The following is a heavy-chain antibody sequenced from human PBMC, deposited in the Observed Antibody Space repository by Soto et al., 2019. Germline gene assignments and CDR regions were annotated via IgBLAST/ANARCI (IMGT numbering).Heavy chain of an antibody. Sequence: QVQLVQSGAEVKKPGSSVKVSCKASGGTFSSYAISWVRQAPGQGIEWMGGIIPIFGTANYSQKFQGRVTITADESTSIVYMELSILRSEDTAVYYSARGGLEPPHYYYGMDVWGQGTTVTVYS. CDR2: IIPIFGTA. V-gene: IGHV1-69*01. CDR1: GGTFSSYA. D-gene: IGHD1-1*01. CDR3: ARGGLEPPHYYYGMDV. J-gene: IGHJ6*02.